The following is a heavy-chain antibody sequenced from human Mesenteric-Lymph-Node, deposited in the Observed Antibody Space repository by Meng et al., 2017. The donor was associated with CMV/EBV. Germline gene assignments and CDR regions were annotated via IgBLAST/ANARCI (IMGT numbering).Heavy chain of an antibody. CDR3: ARDTYYYASGRRFSDF. D-gene: IGHD3-10*01. Sequence: ASVKVSCKASGYSFNFYGISWVRQAPGQGLEWMGWISAYNGKTFHGNKFQGRVTMSTDTATTTAYMELRSLTSDDTAVYYCARDTYYYASGRRFSDFWGQGTLVTVSS. CDR1: GYSFNFYG. CDR2: ISAYNGKT. V-gene: IGHV1-18*01. J-gene: IGHJ4*02.